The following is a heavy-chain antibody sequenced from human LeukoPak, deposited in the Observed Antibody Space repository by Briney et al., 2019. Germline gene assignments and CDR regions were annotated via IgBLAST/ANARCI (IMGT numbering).Heavy chain of an antibody. D-gene: IGHD1-26*01. Sequence: PSETLSLTCAVYGGSFSGYYWSWIPNPPGKGREWMGEINHSGSTNYDPSLKSRVTISVDTSKNQFSLKLSSVTAADTAVYYCARGDKRIVGARRYYFDYWGQGTLVTVSS. V-gene: IGHV4-34*01. J-gene: IGHJ4*02. CDR3: ARGDKRIVGARRYYFDY. CDR2: INHSGST. CDR1: GGSFSGYY.